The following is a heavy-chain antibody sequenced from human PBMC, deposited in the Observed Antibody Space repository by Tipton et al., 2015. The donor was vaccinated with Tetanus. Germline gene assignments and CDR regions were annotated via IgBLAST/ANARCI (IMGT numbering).Heavy chain of an antibody. D-gene: IGHD2-15*01. Sequence: TLSLTCTVSGDPMNDFYWSWIRQPPGKGLEWIGHIFYSGNTDYNPSLKSRVTISVDTSRKQSSLRLSSVTAADTAVYYCARDQKSATLSHFFYGLDVWGQGTTVTVSS. CDR2: IFYSGNT. V-gene: IGHV4-59*01. CDR1: GDPMNDFY. CDR3: ARDQKSATLSHFFYGLDV. J-gene: IGHJ6*02.